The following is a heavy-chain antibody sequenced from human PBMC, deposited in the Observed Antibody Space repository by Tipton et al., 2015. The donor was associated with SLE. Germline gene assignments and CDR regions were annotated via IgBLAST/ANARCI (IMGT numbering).Heavy chain of an antibody. D-gene: IGHD4-17*01. CDR1: GFTFSSYA. CDR2: ISGSGGST. Sequence: SLRLSCAASGFTFSSYAMSWVRQAPGKGLEWVSAISGSGGSTYYADSVKGRFTISRDNSKNTLYLQMNSLRAEDTAVYYCAKGPFPLTVTTAFDYWGQGTLVTVSS. V-gene: IGHV3-23*01. CDR3: AKGPFPLTVTTAFDY. J-gene: IGHJ4*02.